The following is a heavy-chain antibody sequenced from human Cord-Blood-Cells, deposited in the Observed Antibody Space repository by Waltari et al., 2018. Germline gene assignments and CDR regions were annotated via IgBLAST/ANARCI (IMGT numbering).Heavy chain of an antibody. Sequence: EVQLVESGGGLIQPGGSLRLPCAASGFTVSRTSMSWVRQAPGKGLEWVSVIYSGGSTYYADSVKGRFTISRDNSKNTLYLQMNSLRAEDTAVYYCARESGYSYGYYFDYWGQGTLVTVSS. CDR3: ARESGYSYGYYFDY. V-gene: IGHV3-53*01. CDR1: GFTVSRTS. J-gene: IGHJ4*02. D-gene: IGHD5-18*01. CDR2: IYSGGST.